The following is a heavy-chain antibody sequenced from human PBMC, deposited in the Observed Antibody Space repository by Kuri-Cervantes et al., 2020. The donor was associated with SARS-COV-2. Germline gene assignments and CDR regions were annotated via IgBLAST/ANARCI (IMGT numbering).Heavy chain of an antibody. CDR2: INPSGGST. J-gene: IGHJ4*02. CDR1: GYTFTSYY. V-gene: IGHV1-46*01. Sequence: ASVKVSCKASGYTFTSYYMHWVRQAPGQGLEWMGIINPSGGSTSYAQKFQGRVTMTRDTSISTAYMELSRLRSDDTAVYYCARVGCSSTSCYRAIDYWGQGTLVTVSS. D-gene: IGHD2-2*01. CDR3: ARVGCSSTSCYRAIDY.